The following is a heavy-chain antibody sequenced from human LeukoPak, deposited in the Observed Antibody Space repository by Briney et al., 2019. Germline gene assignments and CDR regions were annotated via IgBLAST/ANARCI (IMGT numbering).Heavy chain of an antibody. CDR2: ISSTGATI. J-gene: IGHJ4*02. CDR1: GFTFSSNG. Sequence: PGGSLRLSCAASGFTFSSNGMNWVRQAPGKGLDFIAYISSTGATIYYADSLKGRFTISRDNARNSLYLQMNSLRDEDTAVYYCARDGSAGSGYFDYWGQGTLVTVSS. CDR3: ARDGSAGSGYFDY. V-gene: IGHV3-48*02. D-gene: IGHD3-22*01.